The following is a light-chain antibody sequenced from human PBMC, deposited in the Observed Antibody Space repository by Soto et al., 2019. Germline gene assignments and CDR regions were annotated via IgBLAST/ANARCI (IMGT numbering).Light chain of an antibody. J-gene: IGKJ2*01. Sequence: DIQMTQSPSTLSASVGDRVTITCRASQSISSWLAWYQQKPGKAPKLLIYKASSLESGVPSRFSGSGSGTEFTLTISRLQPDDFATYYCQQYNSYSPYTFAQGTKLEIK. CDR1: QSISSW. CDR3: QQYNSYSPYT. V-gene: IGKV1-5*03. CDR2: KAS.